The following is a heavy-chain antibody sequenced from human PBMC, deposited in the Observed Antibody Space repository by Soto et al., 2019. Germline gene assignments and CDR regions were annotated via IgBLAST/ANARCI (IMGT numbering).Heavy chain of an antibody. V-gene: IGHV4-31*03. CDR2: IYYSGNT. CDR3: ARADMIRTFYYGMDV. J-gene: IGHJ6*02. D-gene: IGHD3-16*01. Sequence: QVQLQESGPGLVKPSQTLSLTCTVSGGSISSGDYYWSWIRQHPGKGLEWIGYIYYSGNTYYNPSLKSRVTISVDTSKNQCSLKLSSVTAADTAVYYCARADMIRTFYYGMDVWGQGTTVTVSS. CDR1: GGSISSGDYY.